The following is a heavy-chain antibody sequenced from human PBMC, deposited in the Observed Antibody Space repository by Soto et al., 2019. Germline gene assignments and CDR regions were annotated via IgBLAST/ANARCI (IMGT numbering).Heavy chain of an antibody. J-gene: IGHJ3*02. V-gene: IGHV4-61*01. CDR3: ASKGDWVNAFDI. D-gene: IGHD2-21*01. Sequence: QVQLQESGPGLVKPSETLSLTCTVSGGSVSSGSYYWSWIRQPPGKGLEWIGYIYYSGSTNYNPSLKSRVTISVDTSKNQFSLKLSSVTAADTAVYYWASKGDWVNAFDIWGQGTMVTVSS. CDR2: IYYSGST. CDR1: GGSVSSGSYY.